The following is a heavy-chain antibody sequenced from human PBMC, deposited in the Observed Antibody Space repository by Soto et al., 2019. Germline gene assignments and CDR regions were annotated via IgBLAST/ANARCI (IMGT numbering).Heavy chain of an antibody. CDR1: GLTISSASYY. CDR3: ARYRISGSWSKFDY. D-gene: IGHD6-13*01. J-gene: IGHJ4*02. CDR2: IYYNGST. V-gene: IGHV4-31*03. Sequence: QVLLQESGPGLMKPSQTLSLTCTVSGLTISSASYYWSWIRQHPGKGLEWVGNIYYNGSTDYSTSLKSRVTLWVDTSKNQFSLRLASVTAADTAVYYCARYRISGSWSKFDYWGQGTLVTVSS.